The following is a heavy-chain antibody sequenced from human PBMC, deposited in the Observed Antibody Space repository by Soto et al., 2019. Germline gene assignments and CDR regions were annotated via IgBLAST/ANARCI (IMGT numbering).Heavy chain of an antibody. CDR1: GGSISSSSYY. CDR3: ASTDYVSGFMDV. Sequence: SETLSLTCTVSGGSISSSSYYWGWIRQPPGKGLEWIGSIYYSGSTYYNPSLKSRVTISVDTSKNQFSLKLSSVTAADTAVYYCASTDYVSGFMDVWGKGTTVTVSS. V-gene: IGHV4-39*01. CDR2: IYYSGST. J-gene: IGHJ6*03. D-gene: IGHD3-10*01.